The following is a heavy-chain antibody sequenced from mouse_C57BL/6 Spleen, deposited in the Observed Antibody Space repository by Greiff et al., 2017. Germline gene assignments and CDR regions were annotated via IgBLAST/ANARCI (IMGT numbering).Heavy chain of an antibody. D-gene: IGHD2-1*01. J-gene: IGHJ3*01. CDR2: IDPSDSYT. Sequence: QVQLQQPGAELVMPGASVKLSCKASGYTFTSYWMHWVKQRPGQGLEWIGEIDPSDSYTNYNQKFKGKSTLTVDKSSSTAYMQLSSLTSEDSAVYYCARSGPYVNYTTFAYWGQGTLVTVSA. CDR3: ARSGPYVNYTTFAY. CDR1: GYTFTSYW. V-gene: IGHV1-69*01.